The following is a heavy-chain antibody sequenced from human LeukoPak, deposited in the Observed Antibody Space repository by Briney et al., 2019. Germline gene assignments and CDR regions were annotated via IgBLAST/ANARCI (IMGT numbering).Heavy chain of an antibody. CDR2: ISGSSNSI. CDR1: GFTFGSSS. Sequence: GGSLRLSCAASGFTFGSSSINWVRQAPGKGLEWVSYISGSSNSINYADSVKGRFTISRDNSKNTLYLQMNSLRAEDTAVYYCARGEDYWGQGTLVTVSS. CDR3: ARGEDY. J-gene: IGHJ4*02. V-gene: IGHV3-48*01.